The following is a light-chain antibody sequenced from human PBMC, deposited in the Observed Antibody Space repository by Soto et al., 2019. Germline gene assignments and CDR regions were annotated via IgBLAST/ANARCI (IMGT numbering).Light chain of an antibody. CDR3: MQSTQLPFT. J-gene: IGKJ3*01. V-gene: IGKV2D-29*01. CDR2: DVS. CDR1: ESLLPSGGKTF. Sequence: DIVMTQTPLSLSVTPGQPASISCKSSESLLPSGGKTFLYWFLQKSGQPPQVLIYDVSSRFPGVPDRFSGSGSGTDFTLKIRRVEAEDAGVYYCMQSTQLPFTIGPGTKVDVK.